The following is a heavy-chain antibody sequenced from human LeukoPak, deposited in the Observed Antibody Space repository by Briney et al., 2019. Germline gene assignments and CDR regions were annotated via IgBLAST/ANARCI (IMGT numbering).Heavy chain of an antibody. D-gene: IGHD3-16*02. Sequence: SVKVSCKASGYTFTSYAISWVRQAPGQGLEWMGGIIPIFGTANYAQKFQGRVTITTDESTSTAYMELSSLRSEDTAVYYCASGSYVWGSYRYTGPFDYWGQGTLVTVSS. J-gene: IGHJ4*02. CDR1: GYTFTSYA. CDR2: IIPIFGTA. CDR3: ASGSYVWGSYRYTGPFDY. V-gene: IGHV1-69*05.